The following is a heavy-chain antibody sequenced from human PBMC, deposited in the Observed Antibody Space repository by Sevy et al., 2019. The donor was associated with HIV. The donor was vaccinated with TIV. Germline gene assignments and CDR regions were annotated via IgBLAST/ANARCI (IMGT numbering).Heavy chain of an antibody. CDR1: TFTFSHYA. CDR2: ISYNGEDE. Sequence: GGSLRLSCVASTFTFSHYAMHWVRQAPGKGLQWVASISYNGEDENYADSVAGRLTSSRDNPKNTLFLLMSSLRTETTALYYCARDGGTPPTAILYHFDFWGQGIPVNVSS. CDR3: ARDGGTPPTAILYHFDF. J-gene: IGHJ4*02. V-gene: IGHV3-30*04. D-gene: IGHD5-18*01.